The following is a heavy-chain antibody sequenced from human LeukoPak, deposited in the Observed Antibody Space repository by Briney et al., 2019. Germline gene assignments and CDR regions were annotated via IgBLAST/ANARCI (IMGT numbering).Heavy chain of an antibody. V-gene: IGHV3-21*01. CDR1: GFTFSSYS. CDR3: ARVMRYYFDC. J-gene: IGHJ4*02. D-gene: IGHD2-8*01. Sequence: PGGSLRLSCAASGFTFSSYSMNWVHQAPGKGLEWVSSISSSSSYIYYADSVKGRFTIPRDDAKNSLYLQMNSLRAEDTAVYYCARVMRYYFDCWGQGTLVTVSS. CDR2: ISSSSSYI.